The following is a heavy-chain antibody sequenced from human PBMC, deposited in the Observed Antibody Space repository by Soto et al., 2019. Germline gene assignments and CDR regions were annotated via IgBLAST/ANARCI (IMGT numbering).Heavy chain of an antibody. CDR1: GGSISSSY. CDR2: IYDSGST. D-gene: IGHD3-9*01. CDR3: ARAPVVVRYFDWSKYHYYYGMDV. Sequence: SETLSLTCTVSGGSISSSYWSWIRQPPGKGLEWIGYIYDSGSTYYNSSLKSRVTISVDTSKNQFSLKLSSVTAADTAVYYCARAPVVVRYFDWSKYHYYYGMDVWGQGTTVTVSS. V-gene: IGHV4-59*12. J-gene: IGHJ6*02.